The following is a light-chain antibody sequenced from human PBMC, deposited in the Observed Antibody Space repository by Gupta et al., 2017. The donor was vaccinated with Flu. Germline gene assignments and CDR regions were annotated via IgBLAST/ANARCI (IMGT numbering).Light chain of an antibody. J-gene: IGLJ2*01. CDR1: SGHSSYS. V-gene: IGLV4-69*01. CDR3: QTWVTGMV. Sequence: QLVLTQSPSASASLGASVTLTCTLSSGHSSYSIAWHQQQPEKGPRYLMKLNSDGSHSKGDGIPDRFSGSSSGAERYLTISSLQSEDEADYYCQTWVTGMVFGGGTKLTVL. CDR2: LNSDGSH.